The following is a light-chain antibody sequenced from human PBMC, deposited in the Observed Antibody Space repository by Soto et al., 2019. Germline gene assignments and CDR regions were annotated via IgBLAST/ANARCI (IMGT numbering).Light chain of an antibody. J-gene: IGLJ2*01. V-gene: IGLV1-40*01. CDR3: QSYDSSLSGYVV. CDR2: GNS. CDR1: SSNIGAGYD. Sequence: QSVLTQPPSVSGAPGQRVTISCTGSSSNIGAGYDVHWYQQLPGTAPKLHIYGNSNRPSGVPDRFSGSKSGTSASLAITGLQAEDDADYYCQSYDSSLSGYVVFGRGTKVTVL.